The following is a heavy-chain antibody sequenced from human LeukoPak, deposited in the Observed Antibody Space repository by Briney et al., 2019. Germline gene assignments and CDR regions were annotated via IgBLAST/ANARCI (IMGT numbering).Heavy chain of an antibody. J-gene: IGHJ4*02. CDR2: INHSGST. CDR3: ARDTVTWFPHFDY. CDR1: GGSFSGYY. V-gene: IGHV4-34*01. Sequence: NPSETLSLTCAVYGGSFSGYYWSWIRQPPGKGLEWIGEINHSGSTNYNPSLKSRVTISVDTPKNQFSLKLSSVTAADTAVYYCARDTVTWFPHFDYWGQGTLVTVSS. D-gene: IGHD3-10*01.